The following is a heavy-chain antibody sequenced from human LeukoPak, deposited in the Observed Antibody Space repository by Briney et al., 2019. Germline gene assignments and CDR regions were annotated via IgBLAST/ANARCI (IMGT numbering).Heavy chain of an antibody. J-gene: IGHJ4*02. CDR3: VRGRYNYGYIFDY. D-gene: IGHD5-18*01. CDR2: IKQDGSEK. V-gene: IGHV3-7*01. Sequence: PGGSLRLSCAASGFTFSSYWMSWVRQAPGKGLEWVANIKQDGSEKYYVDSVKGRFTVSRDNARNSVYLQMNSLRVEDTAVYYCVRGRYNYGYIFDYWGQGTLVTVSS. CDR1: GFTFSSYW.